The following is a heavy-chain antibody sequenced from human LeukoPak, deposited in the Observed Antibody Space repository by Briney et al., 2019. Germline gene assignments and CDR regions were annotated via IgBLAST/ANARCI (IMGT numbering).Heavy chain of an antibody. CDR1: GFTFSSYS. J-gene: IGHJ4*02. CDR2: ISSSSSYI. Sequence: PGGSLRLSCAASGFTFSSYSMNWVRQAPGKGLEWVSSISSSSSYIYYADSVKGRLTISRENAKNSLYLQMNGLRAEDTAVYYCAREPCSYAQGWGQGTLVTVS. D-gene: IGHD2-2*01. CDR3: AREPCSYAQG. V-gene: IGHV3-21*01.